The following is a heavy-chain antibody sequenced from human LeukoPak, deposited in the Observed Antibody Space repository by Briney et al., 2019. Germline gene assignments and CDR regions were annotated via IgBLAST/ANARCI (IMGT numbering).Heavy chain of an antibody. CDR2: ISGSGSST. CDR1: GLTFSSYA. CDR3: AKDAPGEDVDV. J-gene: IGHJ6*04. V-gene: IGHV3-23*01. D-gene: IGHD1-26*01. Sequence: GGSLRLSCTASGLTFSSYAKSWVRQAPGKGLEWVSVISGSGSSTYCADSVKGRFTISRDNSKNTVYLQMNSLRAEDTAVYYCAKDAPGEDVDVWGKGTTVTVSS.